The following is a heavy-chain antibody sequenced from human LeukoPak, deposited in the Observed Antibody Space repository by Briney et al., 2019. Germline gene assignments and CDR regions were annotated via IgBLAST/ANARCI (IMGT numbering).Heavy chain of an antibody. CDR3: AREGSSSRVSGYYYYYMDV. Sequence: GGSLRLSCAASGFTFSDYYMSWIRQAPGKGPEWVSYIGSSGSTIYYADSVKGRFTISRDNAKNSLYLQMNSLRAEDTAVYYCAREGSSSRVSGYYYYYMDVWGKGTTVTVSS. CDR2: IGSSGSTI. D-gene: IGHD6-6*01. V-gene: IGHV3-11*01. CDR1: GFTFSDYY. J-gene: IGHJ6*03.